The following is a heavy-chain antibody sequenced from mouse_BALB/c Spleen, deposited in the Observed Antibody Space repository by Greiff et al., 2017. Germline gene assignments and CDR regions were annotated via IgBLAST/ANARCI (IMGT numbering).Heavy chain of an antibody. D-gene: IGHD2-4*01. J-gene: IGHJ4*01. CDR3: ARVDYDVYYAMDY. CDR1: GFTFSSYA. Sequence: EVQGVESGGGLVKPGGSLKLSCAASGFTFSSYAMSWVRQSPEKRLEWVAEISSGGSYTYYLDTVTGRFTISRDNAKNTLYLEMSSLRSEDTAMYYCARVDYDVYYAMDYWGQGTSVTVSS. V-gene: IGHV5-9-4*01. CDR2: ISSGGSYT.